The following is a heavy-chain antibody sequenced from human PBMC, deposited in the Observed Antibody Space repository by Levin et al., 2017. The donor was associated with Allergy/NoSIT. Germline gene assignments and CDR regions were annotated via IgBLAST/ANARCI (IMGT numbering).Heavy chain of an antibody. CDR2: VYHSGST. J-gene: IGHJ4*02. V-gene: IGHV4-38-2*02. Sequence: NTGGSLRLSCTVSNFSISSVYYWGWIRQPPGKGLEWLGSVYHSGSTYYNASLKSRATVSVDTSKNHFFLRLRSVTAADTAVYYCVRDHRTGNFDNWGPGTLVTVSS. CDR3: VRDHRTGNFDN. CDR1: NFSISSVYY.